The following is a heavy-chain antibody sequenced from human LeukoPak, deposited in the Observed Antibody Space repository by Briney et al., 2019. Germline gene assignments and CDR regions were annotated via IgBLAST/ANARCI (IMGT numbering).Heavy chain of an antibody. CDR1: GGSFSGYY. V-gene: IGHV4-34*01. J-gene: IGHJ6*02. D-gene: IGHD4-17*01. Sequence: SETPSLTCAVYGGSFSGYYWSWIRQPPGKGLEWIGEINHSGSTNYNPSLKSRVTISVDTSKNQFSLKLSSVTAADTAVYYCARHHYGDYYYYYGMDVWGQGTTVTVSS. CDR3: ARHHYGDYYYYYGMDV. CDR2: INHSGST.